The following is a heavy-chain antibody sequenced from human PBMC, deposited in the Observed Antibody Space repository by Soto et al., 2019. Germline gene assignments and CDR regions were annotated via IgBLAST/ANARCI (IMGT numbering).Heavy chain of an antibody. Sequence: SETLSLTXTVSGGSISSSSYYWGWIRQPPGKGLEWIGSIYYSGSTYYNPSLKSRVTISVDTSKNQFSLKLSSVTAADTAVYYCASRGTNYYYYGMDVWGQGTTVTVSS. D-gene: IGHD1-1*01. CDR2: IYYSGST. V-gene: IGHV4-39*01. CDR3: ASRGTNYYYYGMDV. CDR1: GGSISSSSYY. J-gene: IGHJ6*02.